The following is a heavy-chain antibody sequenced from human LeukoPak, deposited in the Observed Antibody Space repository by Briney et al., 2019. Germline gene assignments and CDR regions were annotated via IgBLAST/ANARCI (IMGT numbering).Heavy chain of an antibody. V-gene: IGHV3-21*01. J-gene: IGHJ6*02. CDR1: GFTFSSYS. CDR3: ARHSRTLSYGMDV. D-gene: IGHD6-13*01. Sequence: GGSLSLSCAASGFTFSSYSMNWVRQAPGKGLEWVSSISSSSSYIYYADSVKGRFTISRDNAKNSLYLQMNSPRAEDTAVYYCARHSRTLSYGMDVWGQGTTVTVSS. CDR2: ISSSSSYI.